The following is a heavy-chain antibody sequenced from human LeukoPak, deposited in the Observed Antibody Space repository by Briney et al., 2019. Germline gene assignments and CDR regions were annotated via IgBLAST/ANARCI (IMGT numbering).Heavy chain of an antibody. CDR2: ISYDGSNK. D-gene: IGHD6-6*01. J-gene: IGHJ3*02. CDR3: ARERAYSGSYYDAFDI. Sequence: GGSLRLSCAASGFTFSSYAMSWVRQAPGKGLEWVAVISYDGSNKYYADSVKGRFTISRDNSKNTLYLQMNSLRAEDTAVYYCARERAYSGSYYDAFDIWGQGTMVTVSS. V-gene: IGHV3-30-3*01. CDR1: GFTFSSYA.